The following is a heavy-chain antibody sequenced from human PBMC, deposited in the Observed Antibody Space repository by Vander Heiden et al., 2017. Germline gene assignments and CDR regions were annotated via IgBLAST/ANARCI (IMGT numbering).Heavy chain of an antibody. J-gene: IGHJ6*02. CDR1: GFTFISYG. D-gene: IGHD2-15*01. CDR3: ARPICSGGSCYSMDV. V-gene: IGHV3-33*01. CDR2: IWYDGSNK. Sequence: QLQRVESGGGVVQPGRSLRLSCAASGFTFISYGMHWVRQAPGKGLEWVAVIWYDGSNKNYADSVKGRFTISRDNSKNMVYLQMNSLRAEDTAVYYCARPICSGGSCYSMDVWGQGTTVTVSS.